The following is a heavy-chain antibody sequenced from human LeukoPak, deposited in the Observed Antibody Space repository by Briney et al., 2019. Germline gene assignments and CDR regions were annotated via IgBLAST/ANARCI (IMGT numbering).Heavy chain of an antibody. V-gene: IGHV3-74*01. CDR2: ISSDGSSA. CDR1: GFTFSSYW. D-gene: IGHD3-16*01. J-gene: IGHJ6*02. Sequence: GGSLRLSCAGSGFTFSSYWMHWVRQAPGKGLVWVSHISSDGSSAGYADSAKGRFTISRDNAKNTLYLHVNSLRAEDTAVYYYARGARFGMDVWGQGTAVTVSS. CDR3: ARGARFGMDV.